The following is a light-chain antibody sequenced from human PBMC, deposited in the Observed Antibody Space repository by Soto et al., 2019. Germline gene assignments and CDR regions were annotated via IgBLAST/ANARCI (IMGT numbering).Light chain of an antibody. J-gene: IGLJ3*02. Sequence: NFMLTQQHSVSESPGKTVTISCTRSSGSIASNYVQWYQQRPGSAPTTEIYEDNQRPSGVPDRFSGSIDSSSNSASLTISGLKTEDEADYYCQSYDSSNPWVFGGGTKLTVL. CDR3: QSYDSSNPWV. CDR1: SGSIASNY. CDR2: EDN. V-gene: IGLV6-57*04.